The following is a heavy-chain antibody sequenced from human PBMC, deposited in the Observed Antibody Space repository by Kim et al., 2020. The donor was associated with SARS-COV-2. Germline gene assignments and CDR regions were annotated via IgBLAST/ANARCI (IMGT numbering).Heavy chain of an antibody. V-gene: IGHV3-66*01. Sequence: ADSVRGRFTISRDQSTNALYLQMNSLRAEDTAVYYCARDRVGDGDWYFDLWVRGTLVTVSS. CDR3: ARDRVGDGDWYFDL. D-gene: IGHD2-21*01. J-gene: IGHJ2*01.